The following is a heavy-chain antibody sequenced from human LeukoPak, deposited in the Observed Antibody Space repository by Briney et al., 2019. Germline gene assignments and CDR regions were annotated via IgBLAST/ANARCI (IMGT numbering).Heavy chain of an antibody. Sequence: GGALRLSCAASGFTVSSNHMSWVRRAPGKGLGGVSVIYSGGSTDYADSVKGRFTISRDNLKNTLYLQMNSLRAEDTAVYYCARGPAGYNWGQGTLVTFSS. D-gene: IGHD1-1*01. CDR1: GFTVSSNH. CDR2: IYSGGST. V-gene: IGHV3-53*01. J-gene: IGHJ4*02. CDR3: ARGPAGYN.